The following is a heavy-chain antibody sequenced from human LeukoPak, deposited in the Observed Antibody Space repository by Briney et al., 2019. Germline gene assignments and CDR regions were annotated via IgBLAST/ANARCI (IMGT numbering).Heavy chain of an antibody. Sequence: GGSLRLSCAASGFTFSDYYMSWIRQAPGKGLEWVSYISSSGSTIYYADSVKGRFTISRDNSKNSLYLQMNSLRTEDTALYYCAKDAGLPYSSSWFDPLGPGNPGHRLL. CDR1: GFTFSDYY. CDR2: ISSSGSTI. V-gene: IGHV3-11*01. D-gene: IGHD6-13*01. CDR3: AKDAGLPYSSSWFDP. J-gene: IGHJ5*02.